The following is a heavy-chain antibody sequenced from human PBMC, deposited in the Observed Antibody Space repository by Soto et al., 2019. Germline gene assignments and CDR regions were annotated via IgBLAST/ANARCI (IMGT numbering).Heavy chain of an antibody. D-gene: IGHD6-25*01. Sequence: EVQLLESGGGLVQPGQSLRLSCVVSGFSLSDNAINWVRQAPGKGLEWVSVLSGRGGVFYHADFVRGRFTISREISKTTVFLQMRSLRAEDSAVYYCARGRAQSAADGTFDFWGRGTLVSVSS. V-gene: IGHV3-23*01. J-gene: IGHJ4*02. CDR3: ARGRAQSAADGTFDF. CDR2: LSGRGGVF. CDR1: GFSLSDNA.